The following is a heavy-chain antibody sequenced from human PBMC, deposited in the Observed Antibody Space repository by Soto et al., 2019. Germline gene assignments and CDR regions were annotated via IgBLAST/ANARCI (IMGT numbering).Heavy chain of an antibody. CDR1: EFTFSSYV. CDR2: ISPDGNNR. D-gene: IGHD5-18*01. CDR3: ARDAYSYGGHQFDW. V-gene: IGHV3-30-3*01. Sequence: GGSLRLSCAASEFTFSSYVVHWVRQARGKGLEWVATISPDGNNRRYADSVEGRFTLSRDNSKNTLFLQMNSLRAGDTAVYFCARDAYSYGGHQFDWWGQGTLVTVSS. J-gene: IGHJ4*01.